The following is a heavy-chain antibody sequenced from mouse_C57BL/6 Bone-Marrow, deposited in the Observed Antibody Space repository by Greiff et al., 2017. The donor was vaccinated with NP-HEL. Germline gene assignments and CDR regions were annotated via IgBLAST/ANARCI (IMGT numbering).Heavy chain of an antibody. CDR1: GYTFTDYY. CDR2: INPNNGGT. Sequence: EVQLQQSGPELVKPGASVKISCKASGYTFTDYYMNWVKQSHGKSLEWIGDINPNNGGTSYNQKFKGKATLTVDKSSSTAYMELRSPTSEDSAVYYCARGGWLGIGFFFAYWGQGTLVTVSA. J-gene: IGHJ3*01. V-gene: IGHV1-26*01. D-gene: IGHD1-1*02. CDR3: ARGGWLGIGFFFAY.